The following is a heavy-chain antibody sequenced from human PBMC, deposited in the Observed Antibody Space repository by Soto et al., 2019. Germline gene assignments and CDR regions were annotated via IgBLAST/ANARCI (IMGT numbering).Heavy chain of an antibody. CDR1: GYSFTTYW. V-gene: IGHV5-51*01. D-gene: IGHD2-15*01. Sequence: PGESLKISCKGSGYSFTTYWIGWVRQMPGKGLEWMGIIYPGDSDTRYSPSFQGQVTISADKSFTTAYLQWSSLKASDTAIYYCARRYCSGDRCWVDYWGQGTLVTVSS. CDR2: IYPGDSDT. CDR3: ARRYCSGDRCWVDY. J-gene: IGHJ4*02.